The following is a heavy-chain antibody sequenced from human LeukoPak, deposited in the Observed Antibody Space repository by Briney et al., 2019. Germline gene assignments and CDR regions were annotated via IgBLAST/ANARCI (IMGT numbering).Heavy chain of an antibody. V-gene: IGHV4-38-2*02. CDR2: IYHSGTT. D-gene: IGHD3-22*01. J-gene: IGHJ4*02. CDR1: GHSMSNGYY. Sequence: SETLSLPCNVSGHSMSNGYYWGWIRQPPGKGLEWIGSIYHSGTTYHNRSLKSRVTILVDTSNNHFSLKLSSVTAADTAVYFCAREDSSGLFFDYWGQGTLVTVSS. CDR3: AREDSSGLFFDY.